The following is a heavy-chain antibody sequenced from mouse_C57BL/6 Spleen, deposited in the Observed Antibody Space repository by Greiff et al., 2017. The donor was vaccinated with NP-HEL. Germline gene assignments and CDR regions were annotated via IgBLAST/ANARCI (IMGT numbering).Heavy chain of an antibody. V-gene: IGHV6-6*01. CDR2: IRNKANNHAS. CDR3: TRFYYDFPSYYAMDY. CDR1: GFTFSDAW. Sequence: EVKVEESGGGLVQPGGSMKLSCAASGFTFSDAWMDWVRQSPEQGLEWVAEIRNKANNHASYYAESVKGRLTISRADSKSSVYLQMNSVRAEDTGIYYCTRFYYDFPSYYAMDYWGQGTSVTVSS. J-gene: IGHJ4*01. D-gene: IGHD2-4*01.